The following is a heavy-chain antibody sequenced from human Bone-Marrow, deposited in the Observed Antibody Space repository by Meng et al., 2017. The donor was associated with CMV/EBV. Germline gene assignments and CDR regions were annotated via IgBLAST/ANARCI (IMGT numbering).Heavy chain of an antibody. Sequence: LRLSCAVYGGSFSGYYWSWIRQPPGKGLEWIGEINHSGRTNYNPSLKSRVTIPVDTSKTQFSLKLSSVTAADTAVYYCARGRGWELDFWGQGTLVTVSS. CDR2: INHSGRT. J-gene: IGHJ4*02. CDR1: GGSFSGYY. V-gene: IGHV4-34*01. CDR3: ARGRGWELDF. D-gene: IGHD1-26*01.